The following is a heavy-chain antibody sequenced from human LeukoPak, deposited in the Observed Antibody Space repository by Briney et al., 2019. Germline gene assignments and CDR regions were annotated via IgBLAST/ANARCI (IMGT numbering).Heavy chain of an antibody. V-gene: IGHV4-61*01. J-gene: IGHJ4*02. Sequence: SETLSLTCTVSGGSVSSGSYYWSWIRQPPGKGLEWIGYIYYSGSTNYNPSLKSRVIISVDTSKNQFSLKLSSVTAADTAVYYCARGGVVVAATPFDYWGQGTLVTVSS. CDR2: IYYSGST. D-gene: IGHD2-15*01. CDR3: ARGGVVVAATPFDY. CDR1: GGSVSSGSYY.